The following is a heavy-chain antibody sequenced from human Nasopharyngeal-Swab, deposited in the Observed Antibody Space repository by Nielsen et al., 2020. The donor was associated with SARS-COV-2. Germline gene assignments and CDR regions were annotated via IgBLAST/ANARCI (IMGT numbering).Heavy chain of an antibody. CDR1: GFTFSSYA. D-gene: IGHD3-3*01. CDR3: ARSGELRFLEWLNTRPDY. J-gene: IGHJ4*02. V-gene: IGHV3-21*01. Sequence: GGSLRLSCAASGFTFSSYAMSWVRQAPGKGLEWVSSISSSSSYIYYADSVKGRFTISRDNAKNSLYLQMNSLRAEDTAVYYCARSGELRFLEWLNTRPDYWGQGTLVTVSS. CDR2: ISSSSSYI.